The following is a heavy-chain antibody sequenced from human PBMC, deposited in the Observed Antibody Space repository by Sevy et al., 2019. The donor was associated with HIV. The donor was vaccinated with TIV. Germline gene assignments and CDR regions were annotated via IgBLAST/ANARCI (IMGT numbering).Heavy chain of an antibody. J-gene: IGHJ5*02. CDR3: ARGPGDGAMTDWFDP. V-gene: IGHV3-7*03. CDR1: GFTFNRHW. Sequence: GGSLRLSCAASGFTFNRHWMGWVRQAPGKALEWVANIKQDESETYVDSVKGRFTISRDNAKNSVYLQMNSLRAEDTAVYYCARGPGDGAMTDWFDPWGQGTLVTVSS. CDR2: IKQDESET.